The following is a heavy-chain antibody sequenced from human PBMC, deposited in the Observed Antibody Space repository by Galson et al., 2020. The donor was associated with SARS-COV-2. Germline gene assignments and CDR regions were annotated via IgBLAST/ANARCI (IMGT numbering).Heavy chain of an antibody. CDR1: GGSISSSSYY. CDR3: ARDRGDGYIPY. CDR2: SYYSGST. J-gene: IGHJ4*02. D-gene: IGHD3-10*01. V-gene: IGHV4-39*07. Sequence: SETLSLTCTVSGGSISSSSYYWGWIRQPPGKGLEWIGSSYYSGSTYYNPSLQSRVTISAYTSKNQFSLKLFSVTAADTAVYYCARDRGDGYIPYWGQGTLVTVSS.